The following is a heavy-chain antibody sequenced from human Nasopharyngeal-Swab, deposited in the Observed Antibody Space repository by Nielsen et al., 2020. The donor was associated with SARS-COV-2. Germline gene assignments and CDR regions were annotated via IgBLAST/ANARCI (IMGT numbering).Heavy chain of an antibody. CDR2: IKQDGSEL. D-gene: IGHD1-26*01. CDR1: GFSFSSYS. CDR3: ARVGATLFYYYGMDV. Sequence: GGSLRLSCATSGFSFSSYSMTWVRQAPGKGLEWVANIKQDGSELYYVDSVKGRFTISRDNAKNSLFLQMNSLRAEDTAVYYCARVGATLFYYYGMDVWGQGTTVTVSS. V-gene: IGHV3-7*04. J-gene: IGHJ6*02.